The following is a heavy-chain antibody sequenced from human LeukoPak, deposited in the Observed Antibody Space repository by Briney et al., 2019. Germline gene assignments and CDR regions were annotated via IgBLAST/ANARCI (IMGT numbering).Heavy chain of an antibody. V-gene: IGHV4-59*01. J-gene: IGHJ4*02. D-gene: IGHD4-17*01. CDR2: VHYSGTA. CDR3: ARGYGDFRVEGRYFHS. CDR1: GFNFRAYW. Sequence: GSLRLSCTTSGFNFRAYWMGWARQPPGKGLEFIGHVHYSGTANYNPSLRSRVTISIDTSKKHFFLKLKSVTAADTAVYYCARGYGDFRVEGRYFHSWGQGILVTVSS.